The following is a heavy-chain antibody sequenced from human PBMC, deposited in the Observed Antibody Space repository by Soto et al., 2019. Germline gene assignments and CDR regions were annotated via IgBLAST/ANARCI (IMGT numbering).Heavy chain of an antibody. CDR3: ARFHRYFDPRGRFDY. CDR1: GGTFSSYT. J-gene: IGHJ4*02. Sequence: GASVKVSCKASGGTFSSYTISWVRQAPGQGLEWMGRIIPILGIANYAQKFQGRVTITADKSTSTAYMELSSLRSEDTAVYYCARFHRYFDPRGRFDYWGQGTLVTVSS. V-gene: IGHV1-69*02. CDR2: IIPILGIA. D-gene: IGHD3-9*01.